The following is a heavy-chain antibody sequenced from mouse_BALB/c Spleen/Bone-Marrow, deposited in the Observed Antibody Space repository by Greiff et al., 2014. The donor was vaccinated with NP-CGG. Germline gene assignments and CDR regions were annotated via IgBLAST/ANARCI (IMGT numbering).Heavy chain of an antibody. CDR1: GYSFTGYF. Sequence: VQLQQSGPELVKPGASVKISYKASGYSFTGYFMNWVKQSHGKSLEWIGRINPYNGDTFYNQKFKGKATLTVDKSSSTALMELMSLTAEDSAVYYCGEQDGYYGGFAYWGQGTLVTVSA. D-gene: IGHD2-3*01. V-gene: IGHV1-37*01. J-gene: IGHJ3*01. CDR2: INPYNGDT. CDR3: GEQDGYYGGFAY.